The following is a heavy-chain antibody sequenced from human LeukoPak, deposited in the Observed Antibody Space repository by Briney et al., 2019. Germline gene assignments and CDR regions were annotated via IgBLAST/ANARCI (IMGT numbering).Heavy chain of an antibody. CDR3: ARDPRAYYYGSGSYEPSDY. CDR2: ISSSSSYI. CDR1: GFTFSSYS. J-gene: IGHJ4*02. D-gene: IGHD3-10*01. V-gene: IGHV3-21*01. Sequence: GGSLRLSCAASGFTFSSYSMNWVGQAPGKGLEWVSSISSSSSYIYYADSVKGRFTISRDNAKNSLYLQMNSLRAEDTAVYYCARDPRAYYYGSGSYEPSDYWGQGTLVTVSS.